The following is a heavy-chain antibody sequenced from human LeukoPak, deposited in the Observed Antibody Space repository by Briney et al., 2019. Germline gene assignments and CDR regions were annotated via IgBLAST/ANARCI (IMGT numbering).Heavy chain of an antibody. V-gene: IGHV1-18*01. J-gene: IGHJ1*01. D-gene: IGHD1-1*01. Sequence: ASVKVSCKASGYTFTSYGISWVRQAPGQGLEWMGWISAYNGNTNYAQKLQGRVTMTTDTSTSTAYMELRSLRSDDTAVYYCARDRQLGRLRLKYFQHWGQGTLVTVSS. CDR3: ARDRQLGRLRLKYFQH. CDR1: GYTFTSYG. CDR2: ISAYNGNT.